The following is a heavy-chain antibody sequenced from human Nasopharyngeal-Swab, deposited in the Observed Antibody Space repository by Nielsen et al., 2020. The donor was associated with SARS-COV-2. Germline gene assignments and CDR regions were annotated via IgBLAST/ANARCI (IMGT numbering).Heavy chain of an antibody. D-gene: IGHD3-10*01. CDR2: IGGDGGST. V-gene: IGHV3-23*01. J-gene: IGHJ6*03. CDR3: AKGRGYYYYMDF. Sequence: GESLKISCVASGFTFSNYAMNWVRQAPGKRLEWVSVIGGDGGSTYYADSVKGRFTISRDNSKSTLYLQMNSLRAEDTAVYYCAKGRGYYYYMDFWGKGTTVTVSS. CDR1: GFTFSNYA.